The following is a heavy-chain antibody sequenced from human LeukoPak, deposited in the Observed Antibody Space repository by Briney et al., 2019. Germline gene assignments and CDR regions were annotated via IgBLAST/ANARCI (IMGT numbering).Heavy chain of an antibody. V-gene: IGHV3-21*01. CDR1: GFTFSSYS. Sequence: PGGSLRLSCAASGFTFSSYSMNWVCQAPGKGLEWVSSITWTSSYINYADSVKGRFTISRDNAKNSLFLQMNSLRAEDTAVYYCARDPGPDDSWGQGTLVTVSS. CDR2: ITWTSSYI. CDR3: ARDPGPDDS. J-gene: IGHJ4*02.